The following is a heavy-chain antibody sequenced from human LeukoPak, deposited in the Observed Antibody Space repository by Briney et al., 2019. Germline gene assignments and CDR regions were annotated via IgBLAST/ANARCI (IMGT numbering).Heavy chain of an antibody. CDR3: ARYYDFWSGHYYFDH. V-gene: IGHV3-23*01. CDR1: GFTFSSYA. D-gene: IGHD3-3*01. CDR2: ISGSGGST. Sequence: GGSLRLSCAASGFTFSSYAMSWVRQAPGKGLEWVSGISGSGGSTYYADSVKGRFTISRDNSKNTLYLQMNSLRAEDTAVYYCARYYDFWSGHYYFDHWGQGTLVTVSS. J-gene: IGHJ4*02.